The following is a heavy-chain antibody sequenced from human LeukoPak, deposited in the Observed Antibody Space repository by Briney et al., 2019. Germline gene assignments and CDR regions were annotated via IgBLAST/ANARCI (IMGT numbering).Heavy chain of an antibody. CDR2: IYGVDGT. CDR1: GITVSSHC. J-gene: IGHJ4*02. Sequence: GSLRLSCAASGITVSSHCMNWVRRAPGKGLEWVSVIYGVDGTSYADSVKGRFTISRDNSKNTVYLQMNSLGAEDTAVYYCARDLLYWGQGTLVTVSS. V-gene: IGHV3-53*01. D-gene: IGHD1-26*01. CDR3: ARDLLY.